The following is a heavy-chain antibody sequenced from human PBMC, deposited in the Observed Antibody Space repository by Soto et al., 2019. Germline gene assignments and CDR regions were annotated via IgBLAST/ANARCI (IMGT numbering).Heavy chain of an antibody. CDR2: ISSSSSYI. J-gene: IGHJ6*02. D-gene: IGHD1-26*01. Sequence: PGGSLRLSCAASGFTFSSYSMNWVRQAPGKGLEWVSSISSSSSYIYYADSVKGRFTISRDNAKNSLYLQMNSLRAEDTAVYYCARDPGGGSSPYYYYYGMDVWGQGTTVTSP. CDR1: GFTFSSYS. CDR3: ARDPGGGSSPYYYYYGMDV. V-gene: IGHV3-21*01.